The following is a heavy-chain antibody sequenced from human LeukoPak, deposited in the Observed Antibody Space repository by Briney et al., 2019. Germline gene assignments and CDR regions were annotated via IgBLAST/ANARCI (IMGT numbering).Heavy chain of an antibody. Sequence: ASVKVSCEVSGNTLTELSMHWVRQAPGKGLEYMGGFDPGEGRVIYAQKFQGRVTMTEDTSTDTAYLELSSLRSEDTAVYYCATRDEWQLLDYWGQGTLVTVSS. D-gene: IGHD1-26*01. CDR2: FDPGEGRV. CDR3: ATRDEWQLLDY. J-gene: IGHJ4*02. CDR1: GNTLTELS. V-gene: IGHV1-24*01.